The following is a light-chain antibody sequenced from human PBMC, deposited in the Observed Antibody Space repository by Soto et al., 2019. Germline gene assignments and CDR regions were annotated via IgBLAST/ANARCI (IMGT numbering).Light chain of an antibody. Sequence: DIQMTQSPSTLSASVGDRVTITCRASHGVSPWLAWYQQKPGKAPKVLIYKTSSLDNGVPSRFSGSGSGTEFTLTISSLQPDDFATYYCQQYNDYWTFGQGTKVEIK. CDR1: HGVSPW. CDR3: QQYNDYWT. V-gene: IGKV1-5*03. J-gene: IGKJ1*01. CDR2: KTS.